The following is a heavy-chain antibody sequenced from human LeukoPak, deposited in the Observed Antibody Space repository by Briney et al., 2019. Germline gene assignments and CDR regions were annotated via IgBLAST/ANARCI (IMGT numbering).Heavy chain of an antibody. J-gene: IGHJ4*02. CDR3: ARDGGVATIDC. D-gene: IGHD5-24*01. Sequence: GASLGLSCAASGFTFSSYSMNWVRQAPGKGLEWVSSISSSSSYIYYADSVKGRFTISRDNAKNSLYLQMNSLRAEDTAVYYCARDGGVATIDCWGQGTLVTVSS. V-gene: IGHV3-21*01. CDR2: ISSSSSYI. CDR1: GFTFSSYS.